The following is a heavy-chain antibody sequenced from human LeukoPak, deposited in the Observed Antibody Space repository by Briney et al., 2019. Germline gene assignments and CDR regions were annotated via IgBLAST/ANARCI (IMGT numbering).Heavy chain of an antibody. J-gene: IGHJ4*02. CDR3: ARLEWGAEESDVHHDILTGSLPGPSATAHFDY. CDR2: MYPGDSET. D-gene: IGHD3-9*01. Sequence: GESLKISCKGSGYRFTNYWIGWVRQMPGKGLEWMGLMYPGDSETRYSPSFQGQVTISADKSISTAYLQWSSLKASDTAMYYCARLEWGAEESDVHHDILTGSLPGPSATAHFDYWGQGTLVTVSS. CDR1: GYRFTNYW. V-gene: IGHV5-51*01.